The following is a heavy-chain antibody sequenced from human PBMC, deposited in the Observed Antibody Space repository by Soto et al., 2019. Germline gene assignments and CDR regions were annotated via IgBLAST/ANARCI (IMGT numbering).Heavy chain of an antibody. CDR2: VSYDGSNM. D-gene: IGHD6-19*01. J-gene: IGHJ4*02. CDR3: AKSRDPSKVAAPYYFDY. V-gene: IGHV3-30*18. Sequence: GGSLRLSCAGSGFTFSSYAMHWVRQAPGKGLEWIIIVSYDGSNMYYTDSVKGRFTVSRDNSKNTLYLQMNSLRDEDTAVYYCAKSRDPSKVAAPYYFDYRGQGTLVTVSS. CDR1: GFTFSSYA.